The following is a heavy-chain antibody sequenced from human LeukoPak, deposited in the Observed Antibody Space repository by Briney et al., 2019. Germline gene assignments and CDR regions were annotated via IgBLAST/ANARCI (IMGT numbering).Heavy chain of an antibody. CDR2: INPNSGGT. J-gene: IGHJ4*02. D-gene: IGHD6-6*01. CDR1: GYTFTGYY. Sequence: GASVKVSCKASGYTFTGYYMHWVRQAPRQGLEWMGWINPNSGGTNYAQKFQGRVTMTRDTSISTAYMELSRLRSDDTAVYYCARSTYSSSPDYWDQGTLVTVSS. CDR3: ARSTYSSSPDY. V-gene: IGHV1-2*02.